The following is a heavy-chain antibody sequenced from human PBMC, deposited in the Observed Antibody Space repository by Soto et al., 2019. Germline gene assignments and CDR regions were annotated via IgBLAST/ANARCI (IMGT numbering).Heavy chain of an antibody. CDR3: AAELYSGGSCCSFDF. CDR1: GFTFSNSA. D-gene: IGHD2-15*01. V-gene: IGHV1-58*01. CDR2: IVVGSGNT. J-gene: IGHJ3*01. Sequence: ASVKVSCKTSGFTFSNSAVQWVRQARGQRLEWMGWIVVGSGNTSYAQNLHERVTITRDTTTGTAYMQLSSLTSEDTAVYYCAAELYSGGSCCSFDFWGQGTTVTVSS.